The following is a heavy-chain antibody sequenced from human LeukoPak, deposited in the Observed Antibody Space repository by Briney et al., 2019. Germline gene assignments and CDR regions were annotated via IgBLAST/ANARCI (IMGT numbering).Heavy chain of an antibody. Sequence: GGSLRLSCAVSRLTFSDAWISWVRQAPGKGLEWVARITADGTEDYAAPVNARFTASRDDSKTTVYLQMNSLTTEDTAVYYCTTAPTRGWLPYFDYWGQGTVVTVSS. CDR2: ITADGTE. J-gene: IGHJ4*02. CDR1: RLTFSDAW. V-gene: IGHV3-15*01. CDR3: TTAPTRGWLPYFDY. D-gene: IGHD5-24*01.